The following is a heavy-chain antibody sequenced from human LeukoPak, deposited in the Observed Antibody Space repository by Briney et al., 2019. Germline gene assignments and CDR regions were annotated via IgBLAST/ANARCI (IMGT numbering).Heavy chain of an antibody. J-gene: IGHJ4*02. V-gene: IGHV4-59*01. Sequence: SETLSLTCTVSGGAISRYYWSWIRQPPGKGLEWIGYIYYSGSTNYNPSLKSRVTISVDTSKNQFSLKLSSVTAADTAVYYCARVWVPNSNYEVEYYFDYWGQGTLVTVSS. D-gene: IGHD4-11*01. CDR1: GGAISRYY. CDR3: ARVWVPNSNYEVEYYFDY. CDR2: IYYSGST.